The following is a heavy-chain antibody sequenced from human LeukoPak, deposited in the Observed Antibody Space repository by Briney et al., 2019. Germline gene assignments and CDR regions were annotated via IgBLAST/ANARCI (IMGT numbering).Heavy chain of an antibody. CDR1: GGTFSSYA. CDR3: ARVGDSSGYYYSFDFQH. Sequence: SVKVSXKASGGTFSSYAISWVRQAPGQGLEWMGGIIPIFGTANYAQKFQGRVTITTDESTSTAYMELSGLRSEDTAVYYCARVGDSSGYYYSFDFQHWGQGTLVTVSS. CDR2: IIPIFGTA. J-gene: IGHJ1*01. D-gene: IGHD3-22*01. V-gene: IGHV1-69*05.